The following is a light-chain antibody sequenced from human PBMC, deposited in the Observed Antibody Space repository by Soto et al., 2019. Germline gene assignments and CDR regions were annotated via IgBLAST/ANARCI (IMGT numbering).Light chain of an antibody. CDR1: QTISTW. Sequence: DIQMTQSPSPLSGSVGDRVTITCQASQTISTWLAWNQQKPGKAPKLLIYDASRLESGVPSRFSGSGSGTECTLTISSLQPDDVATYYCQQYITYPWTLGQGTKVDI. V-gene: IGKV1-5*01. CDR2: DAS. CDR3: QQYITYPWT. J-gene: IGKJ1*01.